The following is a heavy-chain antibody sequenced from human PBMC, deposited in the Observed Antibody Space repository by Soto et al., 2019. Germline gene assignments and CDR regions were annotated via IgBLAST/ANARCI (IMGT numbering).Heavy chain of an antibody. J-gene: IGHJ4*02. CDR1: GFTFSSYG. CDR2: ISYDGSNK. D-gene: IGHD3-22*01. Sequence: GGSLRLSCAASGFTFSSYGMHWVRQAPGKGLEWVAVISYDGSNKYYADSVKGRFTISRDNSKNTLYLQMNSLRAEDTAVYYCAKGYDSSGYYHFDVSGQGTRVTVSS. V-gene: IGHV3-30*18. CDR3: AKGYDSSGYYHFDV.